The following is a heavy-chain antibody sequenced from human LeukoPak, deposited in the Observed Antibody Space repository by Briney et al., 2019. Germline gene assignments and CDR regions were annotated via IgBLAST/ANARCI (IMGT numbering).Heavy chain of an antibody. V-gene: IGHV4-39*07. J-gene: IGHJ3*01. CDR1: GGSISSSTYY. D-gene: IGHD6-19*01. CDR3: AGSGWSFDAFDF. CDR2: IYYSGYT. Sequence: SETLSLTCTVSGGSISSSTYYWGWIRQPPGKGLEWIGNIYYSGYTSYNPSLKSRVTISVDTSKNQFSLRLSSLTAADTAVYFCAGSGWSFDAFDFWGQGTMVTVSS.